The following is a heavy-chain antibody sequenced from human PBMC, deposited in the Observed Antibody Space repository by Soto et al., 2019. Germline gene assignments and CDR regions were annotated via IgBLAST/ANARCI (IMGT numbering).Heavy chain of an antibody. V-gene: IGHV3-30*03. CDR3: GRCNGDDCHSPFDY. CDR2: ITKNGRNK. J-gene: IGHJ4*02. Sequence: PGGSLRLSCAASGFPFSNFGMHWVRQAPGKGLEWVADITKNGRNKDYADSVKGRLAISRDNSKNTLELQMNSLRVEDTAMYYCGRCNGDDCHSPFDYWGQGTLVTVSS. CDR1: GFPFSNFG. D-gene: IGHD2-8*01.